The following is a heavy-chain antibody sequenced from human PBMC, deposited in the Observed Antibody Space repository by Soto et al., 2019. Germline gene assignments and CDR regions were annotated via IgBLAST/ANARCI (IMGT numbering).Heavy chain of an antibody. CDR2: IYWDDDK. J-gene: IGHJ4*02. Sequence: QITLKESGPPMVKPTQTLTLTCSFSGFSLSTGGVGVAWIRQPPGKALEWLAVIYWDDDKRYNPSLKSRLTITKDTSKNQVVVRMTNMDPVDTATYFCAHTPFFGDKLDYWGQGTLVTVSS. CDR1: GFSLSTGGVG. V-gene: IGHV2-5*02. D-gene: IGHD2-21*01. CDR3: AHTPFFGDKLDY.